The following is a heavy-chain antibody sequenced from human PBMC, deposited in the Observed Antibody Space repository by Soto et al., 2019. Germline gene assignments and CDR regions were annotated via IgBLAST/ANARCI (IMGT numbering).Heavy chain of an antibody. CDR1: GFTFSSYG. CDR2: ISYDGSNK. V-gene: IGHV3-30*18. J-gene: IGHJ4*02. Sequence: QVQLVESGGGVVQPGRSLRLSCAASGFTFSSYGMHWVRQAPGKGLEWVAVISYDGSNKYYADSVKGRFTISRDNSKNTLYLQMNSLRAEDTAVYYCAKASGSYGLHYWGQGTLVTVSS. CDR3: AKASGSYGLHY. D-gene: IGHD1-26*01.